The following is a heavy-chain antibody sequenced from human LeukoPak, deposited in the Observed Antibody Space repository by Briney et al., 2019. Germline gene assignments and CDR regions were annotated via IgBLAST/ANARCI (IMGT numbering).Heavy chain of an antibody. CDR3: ARQPGITGTTGWFDP. Sequence: ASVKVSCKASGYTFTSYAMHWVRQAPGQRLEWMGWINAGNGNTKYSQKFQGRVTITRDTSASTAYMELSSLRSEDTAVYHCARQPGITGTTGWFDPWGQGTLVTVSS. CDR1: GYTFTSYA. CDR2: INAGNGNT. D-gene: IGHD1-7*01. J-gene: IGHJ5*02. V-gene: IGHV1-3*01.